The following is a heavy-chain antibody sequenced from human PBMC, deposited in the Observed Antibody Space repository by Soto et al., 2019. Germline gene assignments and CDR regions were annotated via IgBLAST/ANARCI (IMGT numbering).Heavy chain of an antibody. Sequence: PGGSLRLSCAASGFTFSSYAMSWVRQAPGKGLEWVSAISGSGGSTYYADSVKGRFTISRDNSKNTLYLQMNSLRAEDTAVYYCAIFSSSWYEGWFDPWGQGTLVTVSS. D-gene: IGHD6-13*01. V-gene: IGHV3-23*01. J-gene: IGHJ5*02. CDR2: ISGSGGST. CDR1: GFTFSSYA. CDR3: AIFSSSWYEGWFDP.